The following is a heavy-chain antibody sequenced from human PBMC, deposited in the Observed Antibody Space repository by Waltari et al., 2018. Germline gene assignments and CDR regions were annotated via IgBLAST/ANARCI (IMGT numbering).Heavy chain of an antibody. CDR1: GYSFTNYW. CDR3: ARDEGSSWDAEYFQH. V-gene: IGHV5-51*01. J-gene: IGHJ1*01. CDR2: IYPTDSDT. D-gene: IGHD6-13*01. Sequence: EVQLVQSGTEVKKPGESLKISCKGSGYSFTNYWIGWVRQMPGKGLEWMGIIYPTDSDTRYSPSFQGQVTISADKSISTTYLQWSSLKASDTAMYYCARDEGSSWDAEYFQHWGQGTLVTVSS.